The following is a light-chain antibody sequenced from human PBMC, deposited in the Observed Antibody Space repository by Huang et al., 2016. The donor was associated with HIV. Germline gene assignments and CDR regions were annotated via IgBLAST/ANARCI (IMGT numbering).Light chain of an antibody. CDR3: QQDYSSPPT. V-gene: IGKV1-NL1*01. Sequence: DIQMTQSPSSLSASGGDRVTITCRASQGISNSLAWYQQKPGKAPKLLLYSTSRLESGVPSRFIGSGSGTVYTLTISRLQPEDFAVYHCQQDYSSPPTFGQGTKVEIK. J-gene: IGKJ1*01. CDR1: QGISNS. CDR2: STS.